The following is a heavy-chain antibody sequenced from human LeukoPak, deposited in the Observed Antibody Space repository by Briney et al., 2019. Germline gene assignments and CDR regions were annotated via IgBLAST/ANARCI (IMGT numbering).Heavy chain of an antibody. Sequence: HPSETLSLTCTVSGGSIRSSDYYWGWIRQPPGKGLEWIGSIYYSGSTYYNPSLKSRVTISVDTSKNQFSLKLSSVTAADTAVYYCARHSHILGGSPPFWSGYYSLDYWGQGTLVTVSS. CDR3: ARHSHILGGSPPFWSGYYSLDY. CDR2: IYYSGST. V-gene: IGHV4-39*01. J-gene: IGHJ4*02. D-gene: IGHD3-3*01. CDR1: GGSIRSSDYY.